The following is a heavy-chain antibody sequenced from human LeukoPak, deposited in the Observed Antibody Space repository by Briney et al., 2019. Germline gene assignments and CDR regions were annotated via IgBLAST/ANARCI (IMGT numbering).Heavy chain of an antibody. Sequence: GGSLRLSCTASGFTFDNYAMIWVRQAPGKGLEWVSVISGSGGSTYYADSVKGRFTISRDNSKNTLYLQMNSLRAEDTAVYYCAKERVGAAGTTNYYYYYGMDVWGQGTTVTVSS. CDR1: GFTFDNYA. J-gene: IGHJ6*02. CDR3: AKERVGAAGTTNYYYYYGMDV. V-gene: IGHV3-23*01. D-gene: IGHD6-13*01. CDR2: ISGSGGST.